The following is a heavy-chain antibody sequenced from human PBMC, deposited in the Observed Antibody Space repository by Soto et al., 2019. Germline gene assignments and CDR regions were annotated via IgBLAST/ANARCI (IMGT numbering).Heavy chain of an antibody. CDR3: ARELAVALIDY. CDR2: ISAYNGNT. J-gene: IGHJ4*02. Sequence: SDRGAGYTFTSCGTSWERKAPGQGLEWMGWISAYNGNTKYAQKLQGRVTMTTDTSTSTAYMELRSLRSEDTAVYYCARELAVALIDYWGQGTLVTVSS. D-gene: IGHD6-19*01. V-gene: IGHV1-18*01. CDR1: GYTFTSCG.